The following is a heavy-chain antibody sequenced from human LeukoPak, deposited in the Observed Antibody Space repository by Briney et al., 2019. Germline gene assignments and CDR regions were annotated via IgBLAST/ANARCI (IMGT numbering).Heavy chain of an antibody. J-gene: IGHJ3*02. Sequence: PSETLSLTCAVYGGSFSGYYWSWIRQPPGKGLEWMGEINHSGSTNYNPSLKSRVTISVDTSKNQFSLKLSSVTAADTAVYYCARGQLIAEVPDAFDIWGQGTMVTVSS. CDR1: GGSFSGYY. D-gene: IGHD5-24*01. V-gene: IGHV4-34*01. CDR3: ARGQLIAEVPDAFDI. CDR2: INHSGST.